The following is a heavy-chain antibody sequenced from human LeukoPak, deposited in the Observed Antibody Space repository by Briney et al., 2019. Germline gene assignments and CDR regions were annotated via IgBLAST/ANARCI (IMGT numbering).Heavy chain of an antibody. CDR1: GFTFSDYG. V-gene: IGHV3-23*01. J-gene: IGHJ4*02. CDR2: ISGSGGST. D-gene: IGHD2-2*01. CDR3: AKVPSDIVVVPAAPPG. Sequence: PGGSLRLSCAGSGFTFSDYGMSWVRQAPGKGLEWVSAISGSGGSTYYADSVKGRFTISRDNSKNTLYLQMNSLRAEDTAVYYCAKVPSDIVVVPAAPPGWGQGTLVTVSS.